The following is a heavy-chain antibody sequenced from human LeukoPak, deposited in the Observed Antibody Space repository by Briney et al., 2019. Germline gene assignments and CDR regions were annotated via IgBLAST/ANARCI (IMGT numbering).Heavy chain of an antibody. V-gene: IGHV3-53*01. Sequence: SGGSLRLSCAASGFTFSNAWMSWVRQAPGKGLEWVSVIYSGGATYYADSVKGRFTISRDNSKNTLYLQMNSLRAEDTAVYYCTRDSLHYYDNSGTWHYFDCWGQGTLVTVSS. D-gene: IGHD3-22*01. CDR2: IYSGGAT. CDR3: TRDSLHYYDNSGTWHYFDC. CDR1: GFTFSNAW. J-gene: IGHJ4*02.